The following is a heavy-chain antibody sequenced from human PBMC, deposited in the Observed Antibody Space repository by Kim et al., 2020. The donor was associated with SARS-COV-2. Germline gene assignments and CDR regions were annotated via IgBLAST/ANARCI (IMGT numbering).Heavy chain of an antibody. CDR2: IIPLFGTT. CDR3: ARSLVELERLSPFDI. V-gene: IGHV1-69*13. Sequence: SVKVSCKTSGGSFSTYSMNWVRQAPGQGLEWMGAIIPLFGTTDYTQKFQGRIVMTANESTSTSFLELNSLGSDDTAVYYCARSLVELERLSPFDIWGQG. J-gene: IGHJ3*02. D-gene: IGHD1-1*01. CDR1: GGSFSTYS.